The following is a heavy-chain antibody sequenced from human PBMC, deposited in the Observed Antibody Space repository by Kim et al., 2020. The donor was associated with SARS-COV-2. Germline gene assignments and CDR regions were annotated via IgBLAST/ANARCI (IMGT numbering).Heavy chain of an antibody. CDR2: ISYDGSNK. CDR1: GFTFSSYG. V-gene: IGHV3-30*18. CDR3: AKDGSGRYDYVWGSYRYRGLDGY. Sequence: LSLTCAASGFTFSSYGMHWVRQAPGKGLEWVAVISYDGSNKYYADSVKGRFTISRDNSKNTLYLQMNSLRAEDTAVYYCAKDGSGRYDYVWGSYRYRGLDGYWGQGTLVTVSS. J-gene: IGHJ4*02. D-gene: IGHD3-16*02.